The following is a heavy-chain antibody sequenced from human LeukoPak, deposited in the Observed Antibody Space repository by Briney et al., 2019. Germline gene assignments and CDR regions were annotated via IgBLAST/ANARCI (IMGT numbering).Heavy chain of an antibody. CDR1: GFTFSSLA. D-gene: IGHD6-19*01. CDR3: AKDARRSSGWYFFDH. Sequence: PGGSLRLSCAAFGFTFSSLAMGWVRQAPGKGLVWVSVISDSGGTTYYADYVKGRFTISRDNSKHTLYLQMNSLRVEDTAVYYCAKDARRSSGWYFFDHWGQGTLVTVSS. CDR2: ISDSGGTT. V-gene: IGHV3-23*01. J-gene: IGHJ4*02.